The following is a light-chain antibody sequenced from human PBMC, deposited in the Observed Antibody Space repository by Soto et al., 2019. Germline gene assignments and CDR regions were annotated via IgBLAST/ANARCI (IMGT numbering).Light chain of an antibody. CDR3: QQSYSTPWT. CDR1: QSISSY. Sequence: IQRTQSPSSRTASVGDRFTITCRASQSISSYLNWYQQKPGKAPKLLIYAASSLQSGVPSRFSGSGSGTDFTLTISSLQPEDFATYHCQQSYSTPWTFGQGTKVDI. J-gene: IGKJ1*01. CDR2: AAS. V-gene: IGKV1-39*01.